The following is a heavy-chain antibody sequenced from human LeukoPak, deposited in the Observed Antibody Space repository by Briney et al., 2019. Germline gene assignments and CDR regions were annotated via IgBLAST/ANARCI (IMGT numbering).Heavy chain of an antibody. D-gene: IGHD3-16*02. V-gene: IGHV4-59*08. CDR2: IYYSGST. CDR3: ARQRIHTFGGVIVANNWFDP. J-gene: IGHJ5*02. CDR1: GGSISSYY. Sequence: PSETLSLTCTVSGGSISSYYWSWIRQPPGKGLEWIGYIYYSGSTNYNPSLKSRVTISVDTSKNQFSLKLSSVTAADTAVYYCARQRIHTFGGVIVANNWFDPWGQETLVTVSS.